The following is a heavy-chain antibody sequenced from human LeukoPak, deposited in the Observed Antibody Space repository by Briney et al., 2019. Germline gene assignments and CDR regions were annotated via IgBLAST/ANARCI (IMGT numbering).Heavy chain of an antibody. J-gene: IGHJ4*02. CDR2: ISGSGGST. V-gene: IGHV3-23*01. D-gene: IGHD1-26*01. Sequence: PGGSLRLSCAASGFTFSSYAMSWVRQAPGKGLEWVSAISGSGGSTYYADSVKGRLTISRDNSKNTLYLQMNSLRAEDTAVYYCAKVGFGWRVAAYYFDYWGQGTLVTVSS. CDR1: GFTFSSYA. CDR3: AKVGFGWRVAAYYFDY.